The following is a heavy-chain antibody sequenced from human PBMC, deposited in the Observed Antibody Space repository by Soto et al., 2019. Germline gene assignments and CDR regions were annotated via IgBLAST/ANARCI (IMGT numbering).Heavy chain of an antibody. J-gene: IGHJ5*02. CDR1: GYTFTSYD. CDR3: ARSRELVRPGRDWFDP. V-gene: IGHV1-8*01. Sequence: QVQLVQSGAEVKKPGASVKVSCKASGYTFTSYDINWVRQATGQGLEWMGWMNPNSGNTGYAQKFQGRVTMTRNTSISTAYMELSSLRSEDTAVYYCARSRELVRPGRDWFDPWGQGTLVTVSS. CDR2: MNPNSGNT. D-gene: IGHD6-13*01.